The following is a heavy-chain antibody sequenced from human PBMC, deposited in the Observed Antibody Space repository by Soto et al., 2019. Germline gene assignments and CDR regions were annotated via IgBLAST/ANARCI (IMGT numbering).Heavy chain of an antibody. J-gene: IGHJ4*02. D-gene: IGHD3-22*01. Sequence: QLQLQESGPGLVKPSETLSLTCTVSGGSISTSSYYWGWIRQPTGKGLEWIGSIYYSGSTYYNPSLKSRVTISVDTSKNRFSLKLSSVTAADMAVYYCARDYDSSGDYWGQGTLVTVSS. CDR1: GGSISTSSYY. CDR2: IYYSGST. V-gene: IGHV4-39*01. CDR3: ARDYDSSGDY.